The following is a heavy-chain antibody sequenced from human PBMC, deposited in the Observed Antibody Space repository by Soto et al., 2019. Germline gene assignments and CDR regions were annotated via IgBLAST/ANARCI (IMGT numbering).Heavy chain of an antibody. V-gene: IGHV4-34*01. J-gene: IGHJ4*02. CDR3: ARAGVIAAAGRGFDY. CDR1: GGSFSGYY. D-gene: IGHD6-13*01. Sequence: QVQLQQWGAGLLKPSETLSLTCAVYGGSFSGYYWSWIRQPPGKGLEWIGEINHSGSTNYNPSLKSRVTISVDTYKNQFALKLSSVTAADTAVYYCARAGVIAAAGRGFDYWGQGTLVTVSS. CDR2: INHSGST.